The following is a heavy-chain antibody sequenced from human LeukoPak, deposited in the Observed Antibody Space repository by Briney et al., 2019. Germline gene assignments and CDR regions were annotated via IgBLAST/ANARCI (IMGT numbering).Heavy chain of an antibody. CDR1: GYTFTGYY. CDR3: ARAEGSTIFGVVTNLYYFDY. V-gene: IGHV1-2*06. CDR2: INPHSGGT. J-gene: IGHJ4*02. D-gene: IGHD3-3*01. Sequence: ASVKVSCKASGYTFTGYYMHWVRQPPGQGLEWVGRINPHSGGTNYAQNFQGRVTMTRDTSISTAYMELSRLRSDDTAVYYCARAEGSTIFGVVTNLYYFDYWGQGTLVTVSS.